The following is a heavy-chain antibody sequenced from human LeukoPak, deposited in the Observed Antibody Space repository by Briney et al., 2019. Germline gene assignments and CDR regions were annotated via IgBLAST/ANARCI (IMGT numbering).Heavy chain of an antibody. J-gene: IGHJ1*01. CDR1: GFTFSDYA. CDR2: ISYDGSNK. Sequence: PGRSLRLSCAASGFTFSDYAMHWVRQAPDKGLGWVAVISYDGSNKYYADSVKGRFTISRDNSKNTLYLQMNSLRAEDTAVYYCARDSLPRVFLPGGYFQHWGQGTLVAVSS. V-gene: IGHV3-30-3*01. CDR3: ARDSLPRVFLPGGYFQH. D-gene: IGHD3-10*01.